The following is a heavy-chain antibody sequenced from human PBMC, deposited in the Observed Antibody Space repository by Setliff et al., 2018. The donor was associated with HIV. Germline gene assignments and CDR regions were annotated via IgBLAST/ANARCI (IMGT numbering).Heavy chain of an antibody. CDR2: IKKDGSDK. CDR1: GFTYSNSW. V-gene: IGHV3-7*03. J-gene: IGHJ4*01. D-gene: IGHD3-22*01. CDR3: ASCRPPDDSSGYLDH. Sequence: GESLRLSCAASGFTYSNSWMTWVRQAPGKGLEWVANIKKDGSDKFYVDSVKGRFAISRDNAKNSLNLEMNSLRAEDTAIYYCASCRPPDDSSGYLDHWGQGTLVTVSS.